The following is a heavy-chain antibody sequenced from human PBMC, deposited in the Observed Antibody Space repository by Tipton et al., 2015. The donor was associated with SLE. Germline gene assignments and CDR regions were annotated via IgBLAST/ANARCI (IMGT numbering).Heavy chain of an antibody. V-gene: IGHV4-59*08. D-gene: IGHD4-17*01. J-gene: IGHJ4*02. CDR3: ARQYTTVTGYEN. CDR1: GGSISRNY. CDR2: ISDGGGT. Sequence: TLSLTCSVSGGSISRNYWIWIRQPPGKGLEWIGYISDGGGTNHNPSLKSRVTISVDPAKNQFSLKLTSVTAADTALYYCARQYTTVTGYENWGQGTLVTVSS.